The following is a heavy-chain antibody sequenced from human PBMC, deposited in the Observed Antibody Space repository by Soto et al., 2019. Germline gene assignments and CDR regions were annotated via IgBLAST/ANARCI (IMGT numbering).Heavy chain of an antibody. CDR3: ARGRTVRNYADDSSDYFYFFDY. Sequence: KPSETLSLTCTVSGDSISTFYWGWMRQSPGKELEWIGYAYYTGSTNYNPSLKSRVTISVDRSKNQFSLKLTSANAADTAVYYCARGRTVRNYADDSSDYFYFFDYWGQGTQVTVSS. J-gene: IGHJ4*02. CDR2: AYYTGST. CDR1: GDSISTFY. D-gene: IGHD3-22*01. V-gene: IGHV4-59*01.